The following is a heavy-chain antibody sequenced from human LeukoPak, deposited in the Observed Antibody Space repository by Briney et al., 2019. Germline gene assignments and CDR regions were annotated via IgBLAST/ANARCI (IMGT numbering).Heavy chain of an antibody. CDR2: INPKSGGT. V-gene: IGHV1-2*02. CDR1: GYTFTGYY. Sequence: GASVKVSCKASGYTFTGYYMHWVRQAPGQGLEWMGWINPKSGGTNYEQKFQGRVIMTRDTSISTAYMELSRLTSDDTAVYYCARHMTTANNWFDPWGQGTLVTVSS. CDR3: ARHMTTANNWFDP. J-gene: IGHJ5*02. D-gene: IGHD1-1*01.